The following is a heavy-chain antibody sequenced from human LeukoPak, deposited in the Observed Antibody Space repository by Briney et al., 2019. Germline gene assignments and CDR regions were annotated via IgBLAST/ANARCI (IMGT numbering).Heavy chain of an antibody. J-gene: IGHJ4*02. V-gene: IGHV3-48*03. Sequence: GGSLRLSCAASGFTFSSYEMNWVRQAPAKGLEWVAYISSSGSTIYYADSVKGRFTISRDNAKNSLYLQMNSLRAEDTAVYYCARDLWFRGQLVQYDCWGQGTLVTVSS. CDR3: ARDLWFRGQLVQYDC. D-gene: IGHD6-13*01. CDR2: ISSSGSTI. CDR1: GFTFSSYE.